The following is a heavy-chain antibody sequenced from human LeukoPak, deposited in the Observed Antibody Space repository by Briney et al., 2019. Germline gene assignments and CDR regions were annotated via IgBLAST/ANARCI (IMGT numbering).Heavy chain of an antibody. D-gene: IGHD1-26*01. V-gene: IGHV3-7*01. CDR2: IKQDGSEK. Sequence: AGGSLRLSCAASGFTFSSYWMSWVRQAPGKGLEWVANIKQDGSEKYYVDSVKGRFTISRDNAKNSLYLQMNSLRAEDTAVYYCASWSRVGASSYWGQGTLVTVSS. CDR3: ASWSRVGASSY. CDR1: GFTFSSYW. J-gene: IGHJ4*02.